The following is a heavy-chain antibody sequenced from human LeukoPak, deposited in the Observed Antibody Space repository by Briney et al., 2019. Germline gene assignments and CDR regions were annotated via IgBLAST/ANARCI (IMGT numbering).Heavy chain of an antibody. CDR2: INPSGGST. D-gene: IGHD3-9*01. Sequence: ASVTVSCKASGYTFTSYYMHWVRQAPGQGLEWMGIINPSGGSTTYAQKFQGRVTMTRDTSTSTVHMELSSLRSEDTAVYYCARDFDILTGYSNWFDPWGQGTLVTVSS. V-gene: IGHV1-46*01. CDR3: ARDFDILTGYSNWFDP. J-gene: IGHJ5*02. CDR1: GYTFTSYY.